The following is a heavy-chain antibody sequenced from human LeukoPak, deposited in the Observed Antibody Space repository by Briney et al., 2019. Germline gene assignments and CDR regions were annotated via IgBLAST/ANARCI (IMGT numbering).Heavy chain of an antibody. D-gene: IGHD3-16*01. V-gene: IGHV3-23*01. J-gene: IGHJ6*03. CDR1: GFTFGNHA. CDR2: VSTDGTP. CDR3: AKLGAGGYYSYMDV. Sequence: GGSLRLSCAVSGFTFGNHAMTWVRQAPGKGLESVSSVSTDGTPYYADSVKGRFTISRDNSKNTLYLQMNSLRAEDTAVYYCAKLGAGGYYSYMDVWGKGTTVTVSS.